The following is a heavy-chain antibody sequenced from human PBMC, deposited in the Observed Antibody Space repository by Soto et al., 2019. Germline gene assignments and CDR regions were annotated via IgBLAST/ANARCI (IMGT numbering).Heavy chain of an antibody. CDR2: INPNSGGT. D-gene: IGHD5-12*01. V-gene: IGHV1-2*04. CDR3: ARARAVVATINGSSSSVDYAAFDI. CDR1: GYTFTGYY. Sequence: QVQLVQSGAEVKKPGASVKVSCKASGYTFTGYYMHWVRQAPGQGLEWMGWINPNSGGTNYAQKFQGWVTMTRDTSISTAYMELSRLRSDDTAVYYCARARAVVATINGSSSSVDYAAFDIWGQGTMVTVSS. J-gene: IGHJ3*02.